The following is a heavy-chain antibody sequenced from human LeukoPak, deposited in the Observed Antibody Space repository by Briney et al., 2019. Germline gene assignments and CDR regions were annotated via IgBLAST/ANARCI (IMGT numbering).Heavy chain of an antibody. J-gene: IGHJ2*01. CDR3: ARDTQPTGDRLLWYFDL. CDR1: GYTFTSYY. Sequence: ASVKVSCKASGYTFTSYYMHWVRQAPGQGLEWMGIINPSGGSTSYAQKFQGRVTMTRDTSTSTVYMELSSLRSEDTAVYYCARDTQPTGDRLLWYFDLWGRGTLVTVSS. V-gene: IGHV1-46*01. D-gene: IGHD7-27*01. CDR2: INPSGGST.